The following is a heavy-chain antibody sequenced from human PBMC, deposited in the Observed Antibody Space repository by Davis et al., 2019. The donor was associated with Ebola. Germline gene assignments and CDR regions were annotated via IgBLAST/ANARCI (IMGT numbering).Heavy chain of an antibody. D-gene: IGHD5-24*01. CDR3: ARGPDGYNYLADDAFDI. J-gene: IGHJ3*02. CDR1: GFTFSSYS. CDR2: ISSSSSYI. Sequence: PGGSLRLSCAASGFTFSSYSMNWVRQAPGKGLEWVSSISSSSSYIYYADSVKGRFTISRDNAKNSLYLQMNSLRAEDTAVYYCARGPDGYNYLADDAFDIWGQGTMVTVSS. V-gene: IGHV3-21*01.